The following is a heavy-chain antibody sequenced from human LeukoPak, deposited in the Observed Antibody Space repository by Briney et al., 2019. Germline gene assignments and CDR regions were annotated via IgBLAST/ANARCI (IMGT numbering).Heavy chain of an antibody. V-gene: IGHV4-38-2*02. Sequence: SETLSLTCTVSGYSISSGYYWGWIRQPPGKGLEWIGSIYHSGSTYYSPSLKSRVTISVDTSKNQFSLKLSSVTAADTAVYYCARSPYGSGSSFDYWGQGTLVTVSS. D-gene: IGHD3-10*01. J-gene: IGHJ4*02. CDR1: GYSISSGYY. CDR3: ARSPYGSGSSFDY. CDR2: IYHSGST.